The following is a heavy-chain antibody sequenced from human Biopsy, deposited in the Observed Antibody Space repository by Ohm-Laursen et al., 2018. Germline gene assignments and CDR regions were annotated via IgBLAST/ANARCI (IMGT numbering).Heavy chain of an antibody. J-gene: IGHJ4*02. Sequence: GTLSLTCTVSGDSINSSYWSWIRQPPGKGLEWIGFISNSGNTNYNPSLKSRVTISVDTSKNQISLKLGSVTVADTAVFYCARRGSGGRSFDYWGQGSLVTISS. CDR2: ISNSGNT. CDR3: ARRGSGGRSFDY. V-gene: IGHV4-59*08. CDR1: GDSINSSY. D-gene: IGHD2-15*01.